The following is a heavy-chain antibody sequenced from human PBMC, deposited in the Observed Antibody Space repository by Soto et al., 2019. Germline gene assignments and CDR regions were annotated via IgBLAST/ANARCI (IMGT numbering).Heavy chain of an antibody. J-gene: IGHJ4*02. CDR2: ISYDGSNK. V-gene: IGHV3-30*18. CDR3: AKEPAAVAGNYFDY. D-gene: IGHD6-19*01. CDR1: GFTFSSYG. Sequence: GGSLRLSCAASGFTFSSYGMHWVRQAPGKGLEWVAVISYDGSNKYYADSVKGRFTISRDNSKNTLYLQMNSLRAEDTAVYYCAKEPAAVAGNYFDYWGQGTLVTVSS.